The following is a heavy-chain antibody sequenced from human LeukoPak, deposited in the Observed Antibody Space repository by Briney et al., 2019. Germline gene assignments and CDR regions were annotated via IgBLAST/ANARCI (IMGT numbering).Heavy chain of an antibody. CDR2: MNPNSGNT. J-gene: IGHJ6*02. CDR1: GYTFTSHD. D-gene: IGHD3-10*01. CDR3: ARGLVRGRFDRDV. Sequence: ASVKVSCKASGYTFTSHDIDWVRQATGQGLEWMGWMNPNSGNTGYAQKFQGRVTMTRDTSISTVYMELSSLTSEDTAVYYCARGLVRGRFDRDVWGQGTTVAVSS. V-gene: IGHV1-8*01.